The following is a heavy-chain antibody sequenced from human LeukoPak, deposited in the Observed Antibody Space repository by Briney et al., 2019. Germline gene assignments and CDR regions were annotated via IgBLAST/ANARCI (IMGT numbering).Heavy chain of an antibody. V-gene: IGHV3-21*04. CDR2: ISSSSSYI. J-gene: IGHJ4*02. CDR1: GFTFSSYS. CDR3: ARGRMVALGTFDY. Sequence: GGSLRLSCAASGFTFSSYSMNWVRQAPGKGLEWVSSISSSSSYIYYADSVKGRFTISRDNAKNSLYLQMNSLRSDDTAVYYCARGRMVALGTFDYWGQGTLVTVSS. D-gene: IGHD5-12*01.